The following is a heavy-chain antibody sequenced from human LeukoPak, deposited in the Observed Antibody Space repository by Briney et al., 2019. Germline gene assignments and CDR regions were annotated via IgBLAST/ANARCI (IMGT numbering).Heavy chain of an antibody. CDR3: ARVGLSQQPEYYYYYYAMDV. J-gene: IGHJ6*02. CDR2: IIPIFGTA. Sequence: SVKVSCKASGGTFSSYALSWVRQAPGQGLEWMGGIIPIFGTANYAQKFQGRVTITADESTSTAYMELSSLRSEDTAVYYCARVGLSQQPEYYYYYYAMDVWGQGTTVTVSS. V-gene: IGHV1-69*13. D-gene: IGHD6-13*01. CDR1: GGTFSSYA.